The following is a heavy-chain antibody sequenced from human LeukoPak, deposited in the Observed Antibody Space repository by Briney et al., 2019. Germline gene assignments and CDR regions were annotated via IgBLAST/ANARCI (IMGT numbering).Heavy chain of an antibody. CDR3: ARDHKYSSYYEAFDI. Sequence: GGSLRLSCAASGFTFSSYSMNWVRQAPGRGLEWVSSISSSSSYIYYADSVKGRFTISRDNSKNTLYLQMNSLRAEDTAVYYCARDHKYSSYYEAFDIWGQGTMVTVSS. CDR2: ISSSSSYI. CDR1: GFTFSSYS. D-gene: IGHD6-6*01. J-gene: IGHJ3*02. V-gene: IGHV3-21*01.